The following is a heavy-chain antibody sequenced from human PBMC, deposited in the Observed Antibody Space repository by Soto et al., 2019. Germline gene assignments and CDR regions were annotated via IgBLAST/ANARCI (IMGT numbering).Heavy chain of an antibody. V-gene: IGHV6-1*01. J-gene: IGHJ4*02. CDR2: TYYRSKWYI. CDR3: ARGSYTSSWY. Sequence: QVQLQQSGPGLVKPSQTLSLTCAISGDSLSSNTAAWSWIRQSPSRGLEWLGRTYYRSKWYIDYSTYQKSRMTINPDTTQNQFSLQLLSVTPEDTAVYYCARGSYTSSWYWGQGTLVTVSS. D-gene: IGHD6-19*01. CDR1: GDSLSSNTAA.